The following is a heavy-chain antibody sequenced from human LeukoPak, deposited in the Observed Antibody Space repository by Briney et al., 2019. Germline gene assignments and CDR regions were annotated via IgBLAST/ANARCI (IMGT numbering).Heavy chain of an antibody. J-gene: IGHJ3*02. CDR3: ARGPSREDYVWGSYPLDAFDI. Sequence: ASVKVSCKASGYTFTSYGISWVRQAPGQGLEWMGWISAYNGNTNYAQKLQGRVPMTTDTSTSTAYMELRSLRSDDTAVYYCARGPSREDYVWGSYPLDAFDIWGQGTMVTVSS. CDR2: ISAYNGNT. V-gene: IGHV1-18*01. D-gene: IGHD3-16*02. CDR1: GYTFTSYG.